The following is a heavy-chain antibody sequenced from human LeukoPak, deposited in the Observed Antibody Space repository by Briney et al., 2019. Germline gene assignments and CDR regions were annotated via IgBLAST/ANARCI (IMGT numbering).Heavy chain of an antibody. V-gene: IGHV3-30*02. CDR1: RFTFSSYG. CDR3: ARVTMVRGDAYYFDY. D-gene: IGHD3-10*01. CDR2: IPSDGGNK. J-gene: IGHJ4*02. Sequence: GSLRLSCAASRFTFSSYGMYWVRQAPGKGLEWVAFIPSDGGNKYYADSVKGRFTISRDNSKNTLYLQMNSLRAEDTAVYYCARVTMVRGDAYYFDYWGQGTLVTVSS.